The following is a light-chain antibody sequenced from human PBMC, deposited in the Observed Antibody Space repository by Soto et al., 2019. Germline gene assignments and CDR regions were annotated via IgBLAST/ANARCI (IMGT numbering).Light chain of an antibody. Sequence: QSVLTQPASVSGSPGQSITISCTGTSNDVGGYNYVSWYQQQPGKAPKLIIYEVSHRPSGISNRFSGSKSGTSASLAISGLQSEDEADYYCATWDDSLNGGVFGGGTKLTVL. V-gene: IGLV2-14*01. CDR2: EVS. CDR3: ATWDDSLNGGV. CDR1: SNDVGGYNY. J-gene: IGLJ3*02.